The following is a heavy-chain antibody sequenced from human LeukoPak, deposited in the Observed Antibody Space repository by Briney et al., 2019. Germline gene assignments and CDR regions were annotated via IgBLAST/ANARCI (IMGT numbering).Heavy chain of an antibody. V-gene: IGHV3-74*01. CDR3: VKSGGYATAIRYFDL. J-gene: IGHJ2*01. CDR2: INSDGSNT. Sequence: PGRSLRLSCAASGFTFSNYWMHWVRQGPGKGLVWVSRINSDGSNTAYADSVKGRFTISRDNAKNSLYLQMDSLRTEDTALYYCVKSGGYATAIRYFDLWGRGTLVTVSS. D-gene: IGHD2-21*02. CDR1: GFTFSNYW.